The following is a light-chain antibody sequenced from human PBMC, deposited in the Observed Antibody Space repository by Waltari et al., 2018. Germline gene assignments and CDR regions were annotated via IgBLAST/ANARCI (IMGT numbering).Light chain of an antibody. CDR3: HSRDASGVGGT. Sequence: TQDPAVSVALGQTVRITCQGDSLRSYYATWYQQRPGQAPILVMYDKNNRPSGVPDRFSGSNSDNTASLTITGAQAEDEGHYYCHSRDASGVGGTFGGGTKLTVL. CDR1: SLRSYY. J-gene: IGLJ2*01. CDR2: DKN. V-gene: IGLV3-19*01.